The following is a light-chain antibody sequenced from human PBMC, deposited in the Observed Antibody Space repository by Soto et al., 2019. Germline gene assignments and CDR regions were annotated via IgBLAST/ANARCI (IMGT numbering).Light chain of an antibody. Sequence: EIVVTQSPDTLSLSPGESATVSCRASQSVSGNYLAWYQVKPGQAPRLLIYDASSRPSGIPDRFSGSGSGTDFTLTIRRVEPEDVAVYYCKQHGGSPVTFDGGNRVDIK. CDR1: QSVSGNY. CDR2: DAS. V-gene: IGKV3-20*01. J-gene: IGKJ4*01. CDR3: KQHGGSPVT.